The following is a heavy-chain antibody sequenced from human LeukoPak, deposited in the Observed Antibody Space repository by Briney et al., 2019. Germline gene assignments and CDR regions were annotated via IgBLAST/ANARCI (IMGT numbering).Heavy chain of an antibody. CDR2: ISESGGST. Sequence: GGSLRLSRAASGFTFSSYGMRWVRQAPGKGLEWVSSISESGGSTYYADSVKGRFTISRDNSKNTLYLQTNSLRAEDSATYYCAKGEGGALGIPHPYYFDYWGQGNVVTVSS. CDR3: AKGEGGALGIPHPYYFDY. J-gene: IGHJ4*02. D-gene: IGHD3-16*01. V-gene: IGHV3-23*01. CDR1: GFTFSSYG.